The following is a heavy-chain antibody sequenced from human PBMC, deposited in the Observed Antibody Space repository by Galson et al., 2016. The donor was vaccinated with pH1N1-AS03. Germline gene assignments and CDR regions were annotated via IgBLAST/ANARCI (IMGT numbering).Heavy chain of an antibody. D-gene: IGHD3-22*01. CDR3: ARGQFDYDSSGYYSY. V-gene: IGHV1-69*06. CDR1: GVSFNNYA. CDR2: IIPVFGTP. Sequence: SVKVSCKVSGVSFNNYAINWLRQAPGQGLEWMGGIIPVFGTPNYAQQFHGRVTIMADKSTTTAYMELSSLRSEDTAVYYCARGQFDYDSSGYYSYWGQGTLVTVSS. J-gene: IGHJ4*02.